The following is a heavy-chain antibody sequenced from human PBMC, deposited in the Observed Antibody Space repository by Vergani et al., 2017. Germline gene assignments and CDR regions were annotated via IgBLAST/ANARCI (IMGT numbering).Heavy chain of an antibody. V-gene: IGHV3-NL1*01. D-gene: IGHD2-2*01. CDR2: INNNGGST. J-gene: IGHJ3*01. CDR3: AKVCGSTSCPYGGGAFDV. CDR1: GFPFSDYG. Sequence: QVQLVESGGGEVQPGRSLRLSCSAAGFPFSDYGVHWVRQAPGKGLEWVSGINNNGGSTYYADSVKGRFTISRDNSKNTLYLQMTDLRAEDTATYYCAKVCGSTSCPYGGGAFDVWGHGTMVTVSS.